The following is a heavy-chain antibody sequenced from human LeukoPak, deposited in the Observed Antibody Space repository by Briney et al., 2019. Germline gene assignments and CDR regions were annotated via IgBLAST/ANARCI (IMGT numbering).Heavy chain of an antibody. CDR1: GFTFSSYW. CDR3: ATSYDMGWLIGY. D-gene: IGHD3/OR15-3a*01. Sequence: GGSLRLSCAASGFTFSSYWMNWVRQVPGQGLEWVANIKQDGSEKFYVASVKGRFTISRDNGKSSLYLQMNSLRAEDTALYYCATSYDMGWLIGYWGQGTLVTVSS. J-gene: IGHJ4*02. CDR2: IKQDGSEK. V-gene: IGHV3-7*03.